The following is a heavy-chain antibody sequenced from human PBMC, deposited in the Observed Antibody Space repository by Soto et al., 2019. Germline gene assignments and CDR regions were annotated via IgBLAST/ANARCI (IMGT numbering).Heavy chain of an antibody. CDR1: GYTFTSYG. J-gene: IGHJ4*02. Sequence: ASVKVSCKASGYTFTSYGISWVRQAPGQGLEWMGWISAYNGNTNYAQKLQGRVTMTTDTSTSTAYMELRSLRSDDTAVYYCARVGLDIVATIHFDDWGQGTLVTVSS. D-gene: IGHD5-12*01. CDR3: ARVGLDIVATIHFDD. CDR2: ISAYNGNT. V-gene: IGHV1-18*01.